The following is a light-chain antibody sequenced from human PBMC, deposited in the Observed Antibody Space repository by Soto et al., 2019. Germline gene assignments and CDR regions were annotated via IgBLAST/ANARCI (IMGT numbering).Light chain of an antibody. V-gene: IGKV3-11*01. CDR3: QQRSNWPPVT. CDR1: QSVSNY. J-gene: IGKJ2*01. CDR2: DAS. Sequence: EIVLAQYPATLSLSPGERATLSCRASQSVSNYLAWYQQKPGQAPRLLIYDASNRATGIPARFSGSGSGTDFTLTISNLEPEDSAVYYCQQRSNWPPVTFGQGTKLEIK.